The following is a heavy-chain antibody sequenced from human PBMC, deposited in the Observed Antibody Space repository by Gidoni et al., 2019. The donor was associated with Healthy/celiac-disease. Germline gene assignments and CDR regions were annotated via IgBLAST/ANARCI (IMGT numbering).Heavy chain of an antibody. V-gene: IGHV1-18*04. CDR2: ISAYNGNT. Sequence: QVQLVQPGAEVKKPGASVKVSCKASGYTFTSYGISWVRQAPGQGLEWMGWISAYNGNTNYAQKLQGRVTMTTDTSTSTAYMELRSLRSDDTAVYYCAIIATIPPFVPNWFDPWGQGTLVTVSS. CDR1: GYTFTSYG. D-gene: IGHD5-12*01. J-gene: IGHJ5*02. CDR3: AIIATIPPFVPNWFDP.